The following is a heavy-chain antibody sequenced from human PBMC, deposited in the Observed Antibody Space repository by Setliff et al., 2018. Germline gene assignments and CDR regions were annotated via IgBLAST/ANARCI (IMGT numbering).Heavy chain of an antibody. D-gene: IGHD5-18*01. CDR1: GGTFRSYG. Sequence: GASVKVSCKASGGTFRSYGISWVRQAPGQGLEWMGGTIPSFGPTNYAQKFQDRVTIITDESTSTAYMELSSLRTEDTAVYYCAREGVDTRSSTDYRYYMDVWGKGTTVTVSS. CDR3: AREGVDTRSSTDYRYYMDV. CDR2: TIPSFGPT. J-gene: IGHJ6*03. V-gene: IGHV1-69*05.